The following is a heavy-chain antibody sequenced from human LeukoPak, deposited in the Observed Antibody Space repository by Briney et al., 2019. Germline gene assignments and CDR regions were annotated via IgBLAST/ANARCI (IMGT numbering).Heavy chain of an antibody. J-gene: IGHJ5*02. Sequence: GASVKVSCKASGYTFTSYGISWVRQAPGQGLEWMGWISAYNGNTNYAQKLQGRVTMTTDTSTSTAYMELRSLRSDDTAVYYCARDQAGYYYDSSPFDPGGQGTLVTVSS. CDR1: GYTFTSYG. D-gene: IGHD3-22*01. CDR2: ISAYNGNT. CDR3: ARDQAGYYYDSSPFDP. V-gene: IGHV1-18*01.